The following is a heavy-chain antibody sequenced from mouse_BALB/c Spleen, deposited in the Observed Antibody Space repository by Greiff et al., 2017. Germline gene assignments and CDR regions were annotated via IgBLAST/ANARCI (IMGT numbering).Heavy chain of an antibody. CDR2: ISTYYGNT. V-gene: IGHV1-67*01. J-gene: IGHJ4*01. CDR3: ARDLLRLRDAMDY. D-gene: IGHD1-2*01. Sequence: QVQLQQSGPELVRPGVSVKISCKGSGYTFTDYAMHWVKQSHAKSLEWIGVISTYYGNTNYNQKFKGKATMTVDKSSSTAYMELARLTSEDSAIYYCARDLLRLRDAMDYWGQGTSVTVSS. CDR1: GYTFTDYA.